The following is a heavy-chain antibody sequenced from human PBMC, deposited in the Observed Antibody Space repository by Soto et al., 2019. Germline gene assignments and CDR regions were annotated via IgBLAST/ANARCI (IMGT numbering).Heavy chain of an antibody. D-gene: IGHD6-13*01. CDR3: ARDTVLAAAGFDY. V-gene: IGHV1-8*01. CDR2: MNPNSGNT. J-gene: IGHJ4*02. Sequence: QVQLVQSGAEVKKPGASVKVSCKASGYTFTSYDINWVRQATGQGLEWMGWMNPNSGNTGYAQKFRGRVTMTRNTSINTAYMELSSLRSEDTAVYYGARDTVLAAAGFDYWGQGTLVTVSS. CDR1: GYTFTSYD.